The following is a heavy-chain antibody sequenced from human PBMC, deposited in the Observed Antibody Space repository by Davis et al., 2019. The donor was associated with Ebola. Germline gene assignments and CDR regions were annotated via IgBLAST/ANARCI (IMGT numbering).Heavy chain of an antibody. CDR2: ISYSGRT. CDR3: ARQLGRDTSPPTLRNYYIMDV. Sequence: SETLSLTCNVSGGSINSRSYFWGWFRQPPGKGLEWIGSISYSGRTYYNPSLKSRLTKSVDTSRNQFSLKLTAVTAADTAVYYCARQLGRDTSPPTLRNYYIMDVWGQGTTVTVSS. V-gene: IGHV4-39*01. D-gene: IGHD1-26*01. CDR1: GGSINSRSYF. J-gene: IGHJ6*02.